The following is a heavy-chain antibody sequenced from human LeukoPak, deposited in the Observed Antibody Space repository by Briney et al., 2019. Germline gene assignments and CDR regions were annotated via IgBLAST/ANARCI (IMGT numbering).Heavy chain of an antibody. CDR2: ISSSSSYI. Sequence: GGSLRLSCAASGFTFSSYSMNWVRQAPGKGPEWVSSISSSSSYIYYADSVKGRFTISRDNAKNSLYLQMNSLRAEDTAVYYCAREGGYYDSSGYGAFGYWGQGTLVTVSS. D-gene: IGHD3-22*01. CDR3: AREGGYYDSSGYGAFGY. CDR1: GFTFSSYS. V-gene: IGHV3-21*01. J-gene: IGHJ4*02.